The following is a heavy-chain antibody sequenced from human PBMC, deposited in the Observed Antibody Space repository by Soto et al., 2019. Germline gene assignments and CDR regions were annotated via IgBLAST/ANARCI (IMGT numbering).Heavy chain of an antibody. D-gene: IGHD6-13*01. CDR2: INLLGGST. Sequence: QGQLEQSGAEVKMPGASVKISCKASGFTFTNYYLHWVRQAPGQGPEWVGPINLLGGSTDYAQQFQGRVTMTRDTSTSTAYMDLSSLRSEDTALYYCARSTMPGTSLPGYWGQGTLVTVSS. V-gene: IGHV1-46*03. J-gene: IGHJ4*02. CDR1: GFTFTNYY. CDR3: ARSTMPGTSLPGY.